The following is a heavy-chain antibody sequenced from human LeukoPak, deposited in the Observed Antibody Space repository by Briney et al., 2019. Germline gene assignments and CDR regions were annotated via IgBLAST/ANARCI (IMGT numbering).Heavy chain of an antibody. J-gene: IGHJ4*02. CDR2: ISGSGGST. V-gene: IGHV3-23*01. D-gene: IGHD3-3*01. CDR1: GFTFSSYA. Sequence: GGSLRLSCAASGFTFSSYAMSWVRQAPGKGLEWVSAISGSGGSTYYADCVKGRFTISRDNSKNTLYLQMNSLRAEDTAVYYCAKDREYDFWSGYYPMAYWGQGTLVTVSS. CDR3: AKDREYDFWSGYYPMAY.